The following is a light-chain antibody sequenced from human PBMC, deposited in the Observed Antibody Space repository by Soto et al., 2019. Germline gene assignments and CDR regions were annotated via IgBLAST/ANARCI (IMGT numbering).Light chain of an antibody. Sequence: QSVLTQPPSASGSPGQTVTISCTGSNSDIGEYNYASWYQQHPGKVHKLLIYEDTRRPPGVPDRFSGSKSGNTASLIVFGLQAEDEADYYCSSFAGAPVVFGGGTKLTVL. CDR3: SSFAGAPVV. V-gene: IGLV2-8*01. J-gene: IGLJ2*01. CDR2: EDT. CDR1: NSDIGEYNY.